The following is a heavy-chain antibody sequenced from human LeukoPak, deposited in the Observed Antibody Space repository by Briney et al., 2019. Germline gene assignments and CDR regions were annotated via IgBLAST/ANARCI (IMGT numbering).Heavy chain of an antibody. CDR1: GGSISSGGYS. D-gene: IGHD3-10*01. Sequence: SETLSLTCAVSGGSISSGGYSWSWIRQPPGKGLEWIGYIYHSGSTYYNPSLKSRVTISVDRSKNQFSLKLSSVTAADTAVYYCARAARRITMVRGVTEFDYWGQGTLVTVSS. CDR2: IYHSGST. CDR3: ARAARRITMVRGVTEFDY. J-gene: IGHJ4*02. V-gene: IGHV4-30-2*01.